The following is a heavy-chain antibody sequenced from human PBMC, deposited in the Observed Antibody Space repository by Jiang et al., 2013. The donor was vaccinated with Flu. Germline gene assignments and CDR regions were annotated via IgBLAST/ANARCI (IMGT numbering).Heavy chain of an antibody. V-gene: IGHV5-51*01. D-gene: IGHD3-10*01. J-gene: IGHJ4*02. CDR2: IYPGDSDT. CDR1: GYSFTSYW. Sequence: EVQLVESGAEVKKPGESLKISCKGSGYSFTSYWIGWVRQMPGKGLEWMGIIYPGDSDTRYSPSFQGQVTISADKSISTAYLQWSSLKASDTAMYYCARQGVDSYYYGSGSYYLGYWGQGTLVTVSS. CDR3: ARQGVDSYYYGSGSYYLGY.